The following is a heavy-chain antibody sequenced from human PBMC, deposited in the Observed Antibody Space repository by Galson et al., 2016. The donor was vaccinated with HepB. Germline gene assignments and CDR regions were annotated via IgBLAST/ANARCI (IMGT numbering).Heavy chain of an antibody. CDR1: GYTFVSHG. Sequence: SVKVSCKASGYTFVSHGIFWVRQAPRQGLEWIGWVSAYNGHSYFAQKLQGGVTMTTDTSTSTAYMELKNLTSDDTAVYYCARSPSGERYFDWSHGLDVWGQGTTVTVSS. CDR3: ARSPSGERYFDWSHGLDV. CDR2: VSAYNGHS. J-gene: IGHJ6*02. D-gene: IGHD3-9*01. V-gene: IGHV1-18*01.